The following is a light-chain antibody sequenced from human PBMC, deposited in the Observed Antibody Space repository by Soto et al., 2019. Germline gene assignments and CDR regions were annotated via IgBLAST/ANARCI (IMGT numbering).Light chain of an antibody. V-gene: IGKV3-11*01. CDR2: NAS. CDR3: QQRGDWPPIT. CDR1: QSVSTF. Sequence: EIVLTQSPATLSLSPGERAILSCRASQSVSTFLAWFQQKPGQPPRLLIYNASNRTTGIPARFSGSGSGTDFTLSISSLEPEDCAVYYCQQRGDWPPITFGQGKRLEIK. J-gene: IGKJ5*01.